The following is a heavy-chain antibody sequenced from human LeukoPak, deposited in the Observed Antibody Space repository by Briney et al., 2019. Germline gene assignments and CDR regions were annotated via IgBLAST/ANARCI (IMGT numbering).Heavy chain of an antibody. V-gene: IGHV3-23*01. J-gene: IGHJ4*02. CDR1: GFTFTIYA. Sequence: PGGSLRLSCAASGFTFTIYAMTWVRQAPGKGLEWVSTISGNSHIAYYADSVKGRFTISRDTSKNTLYLQMNSLRAEDTAMYYCTTANYYDGSVLEYWGQGTLVTVSS. CDR3: TTANYYDGSVLEY. CDR2: ISGNSHIA. D-gene: IGHD3-22*01.